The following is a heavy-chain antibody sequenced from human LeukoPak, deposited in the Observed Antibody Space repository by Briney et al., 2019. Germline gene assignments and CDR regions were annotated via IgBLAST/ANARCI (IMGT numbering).Heavy chain of an antibody. Sequence: SETLSLTCTVSGGSISKSSYYWGGLRQPPGKGLEWIGRIYYSGSTYYNPSLKSRVTISVDMSNNQFSLKLSSVTAADTAVYYCARHANGDYVAFDYWGQGTLVTVSS. CDR1: GGSISKSSYY. D-gene: IGHD4-17*01. V-gene: IGHV4-39*01. CDR2: IYYSGST. CDR3: ARHANGDYVAFDY. J-gene: IGHJ4*02.